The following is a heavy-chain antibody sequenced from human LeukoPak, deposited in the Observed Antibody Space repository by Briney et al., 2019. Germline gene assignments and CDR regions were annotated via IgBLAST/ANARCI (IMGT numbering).Heavy chain of an antibody. CDR3: ARGYWNFDY. Sequence: GGSLRLSCAASGFTFSSYAMSWVRQAPGRGLEWVSAISGSGGSTYYADSVKGRYTISRDNSKNTLFLEMNSLRAEDTAVYYCARGYWNFDYWGQGTLVTVSS. CDR2: ISGSGGST. CDR1: GFTFSSYA. V-gene: IGHV3-23*01. J-gene: IGHJ4*02. D-gene: IGHD2-8*02.